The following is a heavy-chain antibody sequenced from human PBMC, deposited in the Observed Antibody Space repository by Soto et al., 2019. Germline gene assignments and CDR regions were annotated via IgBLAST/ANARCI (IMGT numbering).Heavy chain of an antibody. CDR3: AASPRSRYCISTSCPPGGYYYGMDV. V-gene: IGHV1-58*01. Sequence: ASVKVSCKASGFTFTSSAVQWVRQARGQRLEWIGWIVVGSGNTNYAQKFQERVTITRDMSTSTAYMELSSLRSEDTAVYYCAASPRSRYCISTSCPPGGYYYGMDVWGQGTTVTVSS. CDR1: GFTFTSSA. J-gene: IGHJ6*02. CDR2: IVVGSGNT. D-gene: IGHD2-2*01.